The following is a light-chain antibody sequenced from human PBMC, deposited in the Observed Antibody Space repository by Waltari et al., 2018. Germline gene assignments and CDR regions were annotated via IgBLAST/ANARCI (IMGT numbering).Light chain of an antibody. CDR1: QSVGDN. Sequence: ETVLTQTPATLSVSPGGTAILSCRASQSVGDNLAWYQQKDGQAPRLLIYGASIRATDIPDRFTGSGSGTDFTLTISSLQSEDSAIFYCQQYNDWPPTFGQGTKVEIK. J-gene: IGKJ1*01. V-gene: IGKV3D-15*01. CDR2: GAS. CDR3: QQYNDWPPT.